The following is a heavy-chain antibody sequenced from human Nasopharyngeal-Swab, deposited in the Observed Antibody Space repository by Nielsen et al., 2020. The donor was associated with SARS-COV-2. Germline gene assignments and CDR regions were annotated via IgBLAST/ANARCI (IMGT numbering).Heavy chain of an antibody. CDR2: IHYTGKT. V-gene: IGHV4-31*03. CDR1: GGSISSDNYF. J-gene: IGHJ4*02. CDR3: AKEEVPNDY. Sequence: SETLSLTCTVSGGSISSDNYFWSWIRQRPGKGLEWIGYIHYTGKTYYNPSLESRLTISLDTSRNQFSLMLRSVTAADTAVYYCAKEEVPNDYWGQGTLVTVSS.